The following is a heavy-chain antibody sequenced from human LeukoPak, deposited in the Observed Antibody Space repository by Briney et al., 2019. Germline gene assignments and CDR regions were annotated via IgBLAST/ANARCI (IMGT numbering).Heavy chain of an antibody. D-gene: IGHD3-16*02. CDR1: GGSFSGYY. CDR2: INHSGST. Sequence: PSETLSLTCAVYGGSFSGYYWSWIRQPPGKGLEWIGEINHSGSTNYNPSLKSRVTISVDTSKNQFSLKLSSVTAADTAVYYCARECAPTYYDYVWGSYRSGKGYYFDYWGQGTLVTVSS. V-gene: IGHV4-34*01. J-gene: IGHJ4*02. CDR3: ARECAPTYYDYVWGSYRSGKGYYFDY.